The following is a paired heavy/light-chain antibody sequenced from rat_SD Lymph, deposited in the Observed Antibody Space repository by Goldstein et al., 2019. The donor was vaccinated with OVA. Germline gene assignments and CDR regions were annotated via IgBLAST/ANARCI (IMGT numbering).Light chain of an antibody. CDR3: LQGYSAPWT. CDR1: QDIHNW. V-gene: IGKV12S17*01. CDR2: GAT. J-gene: IGKJ1*01. Sequence: DIQMTQSPASLSASLEEIVTITCQASQDIHNWLAWYQQKPGKSPQLLIYGATSLADGVPSRFSGSRSGTQYSLKISRLQVEDPGIYFCLQGYSAPWTFGGGTKLELK.
Heavy chain of an antibody. CDR2: IRSGGST. CDR3: ARVLRQLGGYVMDA. D-gene: IGHD4-3*01. Sequence: QVQLKETGPGLGQPTQTLSITCTVSGFSLTSYFMQWVRQTPGKRLEWMGFIRSGGSTEYNSEFKSRVTISRDTSKNQVFLKMNSLQTEDTGVYYCARVLRQLGGYVMDAWGQGASVTVSS. J-gene: IGHJ4*01. V-gene: IGHV2-65*01. CDR1: GFSLTSYF.